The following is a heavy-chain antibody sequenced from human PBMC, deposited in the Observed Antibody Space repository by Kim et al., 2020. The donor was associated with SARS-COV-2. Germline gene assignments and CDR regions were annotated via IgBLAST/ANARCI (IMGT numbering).Heavy chain of an antibody. D-gene: IGHD3-10*01. CDR3: ARNYGYGSGSFYSY. J-gene: IGHJ4*02. V-gene: IGHV4-4*09. Sequence: PSPKSRVAISVDTSKNQFSLKLSSVTAADTAVYYCARNYGYGSGSFYSYWGQGILVTVSS.